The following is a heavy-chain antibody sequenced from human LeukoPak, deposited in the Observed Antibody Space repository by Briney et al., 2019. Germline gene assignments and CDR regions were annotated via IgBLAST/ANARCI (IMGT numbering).Heavy chain of an antibody. J-gene: IGHJ4*02. CDR1: GGSISSGSYY. CDR2: IYTSGST. CDR3: ARALAVAGTVSYFDY. D-gene: IGHD6-19*01. Sequence: PSQTLSLTCPVSGGSISSGSYYWSWVRQPAGKGLEWIGRIYTSGSTNYNPSLKSRVTISVDTSKNQFSLKLSSVTAADTAVYYCARALAVAGTVSYFDYWGQGTLVTVSS. V-gene: IGHV4-61*02.